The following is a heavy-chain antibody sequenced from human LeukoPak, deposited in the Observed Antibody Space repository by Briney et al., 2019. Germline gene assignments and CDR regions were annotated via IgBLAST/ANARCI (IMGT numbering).Heavy chain of an antibody. V-gene: IGHV4-4*02. CDR1: GGSISSSNW. CDR3: ARGYDFWSGIDY. Sequence: SETLSLTCAVFGGSISSSNWWSWVSQPPGKGLEWIGEIYHSGSTNYNPPLKSRVTISVAKNQFSLKLSPVTAADTAVYYCARGYDFWSGIDYWGQGTLVTVSS. CDR2: IYHSGST. D-gene: IGHD3-3*01. J-gene: IGHJ4*02.